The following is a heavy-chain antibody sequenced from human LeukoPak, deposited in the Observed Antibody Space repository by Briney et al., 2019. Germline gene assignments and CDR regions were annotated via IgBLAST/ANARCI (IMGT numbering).Heavy chain of an antibody. V-gene: IGHV3-33*06. Sequence: GGSLRLSCAASGFTFSNYAMHWVRQVPGTGLELVAVIWFDGTNKYYGDSVRGRFTISRDNSKNRLYLQMNSLRAEDTAVYYCAKARGSGWHDPWYLDYWGQGTLVTVSS. J-gene: IGHJ4*02. D-gene: IGHD6-19*01. CDR3: AKARGSGWHDPWYLDY. CDR1: GFTFSNYA. CDR2: IWFDGTNK.